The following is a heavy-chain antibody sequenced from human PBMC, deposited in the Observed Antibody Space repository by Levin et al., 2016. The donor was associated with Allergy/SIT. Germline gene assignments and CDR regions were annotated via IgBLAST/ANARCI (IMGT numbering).Heavy chain of an antibody. D-gene: IGHD2-2*01. V-gene: IGHV4-59*01. CDR1: GGSISSYY. J-gene: IGHJ6*02. CDR3: VRDFRYQSTHYRGLDV. CDR2: IYYSGTS. Sequence: SETLSLTCSVSGGSISSYYWSWIRQPPGKGLEWIAEIYYSGTSNYNPSLKSRVTMSIDTSKSQFSLKLSSVTAADTAVYYCVRDFRYQSTHYRGLDVWGQGTTVTVSS.